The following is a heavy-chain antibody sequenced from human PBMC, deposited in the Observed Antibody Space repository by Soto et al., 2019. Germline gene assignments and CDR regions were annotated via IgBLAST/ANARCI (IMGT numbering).Heavy chain of an antibody. D-gene: IGHD3-22*01. CDR2: IYPGDSDT. CDR3: ARQTPTYYYDSSGYRSPHAFDI. CDR1: GYSFTSYW. V-gene: IGHV5-51*01. J-gene: IGHJ3*02. Sequence: PGESLKISCKGSGYSFTSYWIGWVRQMPGEGLEWMGIIYPGDSDTRYSPSFQGQVTISADKSISTAYLQWSSLKASDTAMYYCARQTPTYYYDSSGYRSPHAFDIWGQGTMVNVSS.